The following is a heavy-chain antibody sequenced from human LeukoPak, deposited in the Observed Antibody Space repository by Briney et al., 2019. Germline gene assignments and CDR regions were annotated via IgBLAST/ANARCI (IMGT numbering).Heavy chain of an antibody. V-gene: IGHV1-18*04. CDR3: ARDFVWYVVVPAAHRFDY. Sequence: ASVKVSCKASGYTFTGYYMDWVRQAPGQGLEWMGWISAYNGNTNYAQKLQGRVTMTTDTSTSTAYMELRSLRSDDTAVYYCARDFVWYVVVPAAHRFDYWGQGTLVTVSS. D-gene: IGHD2-2*01. CDR2: ISAYNGNT. CDR1: GYTFTGYY. J-gene: IGHJ4*02.